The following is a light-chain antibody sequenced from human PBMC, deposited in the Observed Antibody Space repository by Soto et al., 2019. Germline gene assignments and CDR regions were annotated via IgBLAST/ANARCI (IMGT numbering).Light chain of an antibody. J-gene: IGLJ1*01. CDR1: SSNIGGNS. CDR2: DDN. CDR3: GSWDSSLSAYV. V-gene: IGLV1-51*01. Sequence: QSVMTQLPSVSAARGQKVTISCSGSSSNIGGNSVSWYQQLPGTAPKLLIYDDNKRPSGIPDRFSGSKSGTSATLGITGFQTGDEADYYCGSWDSSLSAYVFGTGTKVTVL.